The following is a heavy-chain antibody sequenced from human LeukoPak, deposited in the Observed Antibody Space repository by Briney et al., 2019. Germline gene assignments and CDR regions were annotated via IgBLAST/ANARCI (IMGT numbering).Heavy chain of an antibody. CDR3: ARIHPGAAGTDY. Sequence: ASVKVSCKASGYTFTDYYMHWVRQAPGQGLEWMGWINPNSGGTNYAQKFQGRVTMTRDTSISTAYMELSRLRSDDTAVYYCARIHPGAAGTDYWGQGTLVTVSS. V-gene: IGHV1-2*02. D-gene: IGHD6-13*01. J-gene: IGHJ4*02. CDR2: INPNSGGT. CDR1: GYTFTDYY.